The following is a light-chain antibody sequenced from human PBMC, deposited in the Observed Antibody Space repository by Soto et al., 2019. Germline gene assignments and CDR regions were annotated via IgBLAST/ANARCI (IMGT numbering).Light chain of an antibody. Sequence: ENVLTQSPGTLSLSPGEGATLSCRASQSVSSSYLAWYQQKPGQAPRLLIYAVSTRATGIPDRFSGSGSGTDFTLTISRLEPEDFAVYYCQQYGSSPITFGQGTRLEI. CDR3: QQYGSSPIT. J-gene: IGKJ5*01. CDR2: AVS. V-gene: IGKV3-20*01. CDR1: QSVSSSY.